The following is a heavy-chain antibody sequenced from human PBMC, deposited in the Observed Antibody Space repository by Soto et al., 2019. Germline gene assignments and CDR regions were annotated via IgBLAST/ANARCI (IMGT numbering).Heavy chain of an antibody. CDR2: INHSGST. CDR1: GGSFSGYS. J-gene: IGHJ6*03. CDR3: ARGRRGYYYMDV. V-gene: IGHV4-34*01. Sequence: SHTLSLTCAVYGGSFSGYSCSWIRQPPGKGLEWIGEINHSGSTNYNPSLKSRVTISVDTSKNQFSLKLSSVTAADTAVYYCARGRRGYYYMDVWGKGTTVS.